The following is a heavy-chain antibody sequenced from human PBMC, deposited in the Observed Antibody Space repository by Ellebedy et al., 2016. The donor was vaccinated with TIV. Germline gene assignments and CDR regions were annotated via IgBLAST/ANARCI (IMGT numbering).Heavy chain of an antibody. J-gene: IGHJ4*02. CDR3: ARWGGYASGSFDY. D-gene: IGHD3-16*01. Sequence: SETLSLTCTVSGGSISGYHWSWIRQPAGKGPEWIGRIFPSGSTNYSPSLKSRITMSIDTSKKQFSLNLSSMTAADTAVYYCARWGGYASGSFDYWGQGSLVTVSS. CDR2: IFPSGST. V-gene: IGHV4-4*07. CDR1: GGSISGYH.